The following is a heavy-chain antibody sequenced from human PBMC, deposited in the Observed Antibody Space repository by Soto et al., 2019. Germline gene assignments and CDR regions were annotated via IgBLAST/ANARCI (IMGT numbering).Heavy chain of an antibody. CDR3: ARASNWNIFYYYYMDV. Sequence: SETLSLTCTVSGGSISSGGYYWSWIRQHPGKGLEWIGYIYYSGSTNYNPSLKSRVTISVDTSKNQFSLKLSSVTAADTAVYYCARASNWNIFYYYYMDVGGKGTTVTVSS. D-gene: IGHD1-20*01. J-gene: IGHJ6*03. CDR2: IYYSGST. CDR1: GGSISSGGYY. V-gene: IGHV4-61*08.